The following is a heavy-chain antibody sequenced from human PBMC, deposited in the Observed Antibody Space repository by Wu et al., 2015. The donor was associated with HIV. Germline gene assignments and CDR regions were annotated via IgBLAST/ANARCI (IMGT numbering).Heavy chain of an antibody. V-gene: IGHV1-18*01. D-gene: IGHD1-1*01. Sequence: QVQLIQGGIEVKNPGASVKVSCQASGYKFTEYGISWVRQAPGQGLQWMGWISTVPQAPRQGLKWVQWMTGYTDKAHVAQRFQGRVTMTVDTSAATAHLELTALTPDDTAMYYCAKDGGSDWNDSGSDLWGQGTLVIVSP. J-gene: IGHJ4*02. CDR3: AKDGGSDWNDSGSDL. CDR1: GYKFTEYG. CDR2: ISTVPQAPRQGLKWVQWMTGYTDKA.